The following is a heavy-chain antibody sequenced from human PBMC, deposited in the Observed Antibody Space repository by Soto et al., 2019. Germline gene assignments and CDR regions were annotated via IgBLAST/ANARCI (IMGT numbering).Heavy chain of an antibody. D-gene: IGHD6-19*01. V-gene: IGHV3-30-3*01. CDR1: GFTFSSYA. J-gene: IGHJ1*01. CDR3: ARASGIAVAGTGYFQH. Sequence: QEQLVESGGGVVQPGRSLRLSCAASGFTFSSYAMHWVRQAPGKGLEWVAVISYDGSNKYYADSVKGRFTISRDNSKNTLYLQMNSLRAEDTAVYYCARASGIAVAGTGYFQHWGQGTLVTVSS. CDR2: ISYDGSNK.